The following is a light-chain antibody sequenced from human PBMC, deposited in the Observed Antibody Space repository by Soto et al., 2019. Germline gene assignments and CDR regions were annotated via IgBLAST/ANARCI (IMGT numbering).Light chain of an antibody. J-gene: IGKJ1*01. V-gene: IGKV1-5*03. CDR1: QTISSW. CDR2: KAS. CDR3: QQYSTYLWT. Sequence: DIQMTQSPSTLSGSVGDRVTITCRASQTISSWLAWYQQKPGKAPKLLIYKASTLKSGVPSRFSGSGSGTEFTLTISSLQPDDTATYFCQQYSTYLWTFGQGTKVDIK.